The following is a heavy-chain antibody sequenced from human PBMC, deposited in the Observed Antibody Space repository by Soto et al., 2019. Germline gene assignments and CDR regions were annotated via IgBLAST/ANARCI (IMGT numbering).Heavy chain of an antibody. CDR1: GFTFSSYD. D-gene: IGHD6-6*01. J-gene: IGHJ6*02. Sequence: PGGTLRFSCAATGFTFSSYDMHRARQAPGKRLEWVAVISYDGSSRYYADSVKGRFTISRDNSKNTLYLQMNSLRAEDTAVYYCAKDLGSSPCYYCDLRTYVWG. CDR2: ISYDGSSR. V-gene: IGHV3-30*18. CDR3: AKDLGSSPCYYCDLRTYV.